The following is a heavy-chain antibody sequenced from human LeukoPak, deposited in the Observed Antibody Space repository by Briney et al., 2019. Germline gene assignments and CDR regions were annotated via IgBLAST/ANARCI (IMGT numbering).Heavy chain of an antibody. CDR2: IIPSCDSI. V-gene: IGHV1-46*01. CDR1: GYTFTSYY. CDR3: ARESIFGVVIYMDV. Sequence: DSVKVSCKASGYTFTSYYMHCVRQAPGQGLEWMGIIIPSCDSIRYAQILQCRVTMTRDMSTSAVYMDLSSLSSEDTGVYYCARESIFGVVIYMDVWGKGITVTVSS. D-gene: IGHD3-3*01. J-gene: IGHJ6*03.